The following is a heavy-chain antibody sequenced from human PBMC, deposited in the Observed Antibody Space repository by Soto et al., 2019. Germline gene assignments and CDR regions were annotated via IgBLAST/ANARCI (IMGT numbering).Heavy chain of an antibody. Sequence: PSETLSLTCTVSGGSINSYYWSWIRQPPGKGLEWIGHIYYSGSTNYNPSLKSRVTISLDTSKNQFSLKLNSVTSEDTAVYYCARDVIGHDNYETIGYYFDHWGPGTLVTVSS. CDR2: IYYSGST. J-gene: IGHJ4*02. CDR3: ARDVIGHDNYETIGYYFDH. D-gene: IGHD3-16*01. CDR1: GGSINSYY. V-gene: IGHV4-59*01.